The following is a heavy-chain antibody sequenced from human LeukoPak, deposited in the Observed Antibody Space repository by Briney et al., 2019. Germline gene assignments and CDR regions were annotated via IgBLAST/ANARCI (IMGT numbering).Heavy chain of an antibody. Sequence: SESLSLTCTVSGGSIGSYYWNWIRQPPGKGLEWIGYIHYSGSTNHNASLKSRATISVDTSKNQFSLKLSSVTAADTAVYYCARDGVAGGFDYWGQGTLVTVSS. CDR3: ARDGVAGGFDY. CDR1: GGSIGSYY. CDR2: IHYSGST. D-gene: IGHD6-19*01. V-gene: IGHV4-59*01. J-gene: IGHJ4*02.